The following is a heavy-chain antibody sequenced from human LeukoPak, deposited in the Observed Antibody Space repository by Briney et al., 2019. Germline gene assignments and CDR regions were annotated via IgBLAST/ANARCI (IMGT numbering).Heavy chain of an antibody. D-gene: IGHD3-10*01. Sequence: GESLKISCKGSTDIFTGYWIGWVRQMPGKGLEWMGIIYPGDSDTRYSPSFQGQVTISADKSISTAYLQWSSLKASDTAMYYCARRANYYGSGSYYKGPLHMDVWGKGTTVTISS. J-gene: IGHJ6*03. CDR2: IYPGDSDT. CDR3: ARRANYYGSGSYYKGPLHMDV. CDR1: TDIFTGYW. V-gene: IGHV5-51*01.